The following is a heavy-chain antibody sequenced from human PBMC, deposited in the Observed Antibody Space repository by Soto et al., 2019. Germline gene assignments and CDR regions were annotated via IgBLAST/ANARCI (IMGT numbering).Heavy chain of an antibody. V-gene: IGHV4-34*01. CDR2: INHSGSA. CDR3: ARGLISGSHYSGGWYYFDS. CDR1: GGSFRGYI. Sequence: PSETLALTCDVYGGSFRGYIWTWIRQTPGKGLQWIGQINHSGSANYNPSLKRRVTISVHTSNSQFSLELNSVTAADTAVYYCARGLISGSHYSGGWYYFDSWGQGTHVTVSS. J-gene: IGHJ4*02. D-gene: IGHD1-26*01.